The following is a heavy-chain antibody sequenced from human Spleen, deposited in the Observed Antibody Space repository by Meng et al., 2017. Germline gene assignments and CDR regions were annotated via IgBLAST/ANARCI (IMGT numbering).Heavy chain of an antibody. CDR1: GYTFTSSD. V-gene: IGHV1-8*01. CDR2: MNPNSGNT. CDR3: ARDEDISAAGKLFGDY. Sequence: ASVKVSCKASGYTFTSSDINWVRQATGQGLEWMGWMNPNSGNTGYAQKFQGRVTMTGDTSISTAYMELSGLRSDDTAMYYCARDEDISAAGKLFGDYWGQGTLVTVSS. D-gene: IGHD6-13*01. J-gene: IGHJ4*02.